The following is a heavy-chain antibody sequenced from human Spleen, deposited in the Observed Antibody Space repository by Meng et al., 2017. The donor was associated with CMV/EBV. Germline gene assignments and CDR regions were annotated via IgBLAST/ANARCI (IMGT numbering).Heavy chain of an antibody. D-gene: IGHD1-14*01. J-gene: IGHJ4*02. CDR2: VVYSGTT. V-gene: IGHV4-39*01. Sequence: QLRLQESGPGLVKPSGTLSLTCTVPGGSISSSSYYWAWIRQPPGEGLEWIGSVVYSGTTYYTSSLKSRVSISVDTSKNQFSLKLSSVTAADTAVYYCARHHHSPTFDYWGQGTLVTVSS. CDR3: ARHHHSPTFDY. CDR1: GGSISSSSYY.